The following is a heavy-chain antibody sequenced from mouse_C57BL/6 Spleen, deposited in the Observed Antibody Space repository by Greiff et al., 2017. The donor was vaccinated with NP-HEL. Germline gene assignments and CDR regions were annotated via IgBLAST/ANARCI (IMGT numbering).Heavy chain of an antibody. J-gene: IGHJ3*01. V-gene: IGHV1-15*01. CDR3: TRTDYGYDDWFAY. CDR2: IDPETGGT. CDR1: GYTFTDYE. Sequence: QVQLQQSGAELVRPGASVTLSCKASGYTFTDYEMHWVKQTPVHGLEWIGAIDPETGGTAYNQKFKGKAILTADKSSSTAYMELRSLTSEDSAVYYCTRTDYGYDDWFAYWGQGTLVTVSA. D-gene: IGHD2-2*01.